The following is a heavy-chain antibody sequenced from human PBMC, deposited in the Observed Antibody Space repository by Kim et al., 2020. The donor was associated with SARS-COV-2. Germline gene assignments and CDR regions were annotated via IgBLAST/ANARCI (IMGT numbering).Heavy chain of an antibody. CDR2: INHSGST. CDR3: ARRVGGGWYHPRGSPRREFDY. D-gene: IGHD6-19*01. CDR1: GGSFSGYY. V-gene: IGHV4-34*01. Sequence: SETLSLTCAVYGGSFSGYYWSWIRQPPGKGLEWIGEINHSGSTNYNPSLKSRDTISVDTSKNQFSLKLSSVTAADTAVYYCARRVGGGWYHPRGSPRREFDYWGQGTLVTVSS. J-gene: IGHJ4*02.